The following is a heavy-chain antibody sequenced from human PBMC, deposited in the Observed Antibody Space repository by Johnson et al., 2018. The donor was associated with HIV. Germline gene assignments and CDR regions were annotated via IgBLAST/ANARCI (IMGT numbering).Heavy chain of an antibody. D-gene: IGHD6-19*01. J-gene: IGHJ3*02. CDR1: GFTVSSNY. Sequence: VQLVESGGGLIQPGGSLRLSCAASGFTVSSNYMSWVRQAPGKGLEWVSGTTWNGGNTGYVDSVKGRFIISRDNAKNSLYLQMNSLRAEDTAVYYCAKDLSSGWYHAFDIWGQGTMVTVAS. V-gene: IGHV3-66*03. CDR3: AKDLSSGWYHAFDI. CDR2: TWNGGNT.